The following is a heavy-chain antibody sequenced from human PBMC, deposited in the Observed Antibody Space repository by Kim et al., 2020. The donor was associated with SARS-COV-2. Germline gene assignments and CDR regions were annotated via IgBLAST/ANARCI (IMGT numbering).Heavy chain of an antibody. Sequence: SETLSLTCGVFGGSFSNYYWTWIRQPPGKGLEWIGEISHSESPKNNPYLKSRVTMSVDMSKNQFSLMLSSVTVADTAVYFCARGHYGGNSPTDPYALYV. J-gene: IGHJ3*01. CDR1: GGSFSNYY. CDR2: ISHSESP. V-gene: IGHV4-34*01. CDR3: ARGHYGGNSPTDPYALYV. D-gene: IGHD4-17*01.